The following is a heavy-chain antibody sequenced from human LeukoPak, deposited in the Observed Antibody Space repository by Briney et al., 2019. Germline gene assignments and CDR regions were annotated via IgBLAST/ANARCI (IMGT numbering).Heavy chain of an antibody. CDR2: ISSSSSYI. Sequence: PGGSLRLSCAASGFTFSSYSMNWVRQAPGKGLEWVSSISSSSSYIYYADSVKGRFTISRGNAKNSLYLQMNSLRAHDTAVYYCARVFVSGISYGMDVWGQGTTVTVSS. D-gene: IGHD3-10*01. CDR3: ARVFVSGISYGMDV. J-gene: IGHJ6*02. CDR1: GFTFSSYS. V-gene: IGHV3-21*01.